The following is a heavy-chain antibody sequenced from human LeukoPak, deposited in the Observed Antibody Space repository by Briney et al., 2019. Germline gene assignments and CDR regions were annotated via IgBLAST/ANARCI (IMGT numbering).Heavy chain of an antibody. CDR2: IKQDGSEK. J-gene: IGHJ5*01. CDR1: GFTFSSYW. D-gene: IGHD3-16*02. CDR3: ARAYQPLGGLSFPDS. V-gene: IGHV3-7*03. Sequence: GGSLRLSCAASGFTFSSYWMSWVRQAPGKGLEWVANIKQDGSEKYYVDSVKGRFTISRDNAKNSLYLQISSLKAEDTAVYYCARAYQPLGGLSFPDSWGQGTLVTVSS.